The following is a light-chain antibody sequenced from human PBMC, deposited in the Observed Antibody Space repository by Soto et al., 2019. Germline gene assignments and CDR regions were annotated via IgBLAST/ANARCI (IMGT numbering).Light chain of an antibody. CDR3: GSYTIFNTMV. J-gene: IGLJ3*02. Sequence: QSALTQPASVSGSPGQSITISCTGTSSDVGGSKYVSWCQQPPGKAPRIIIYDVSDRPSGVSYRFSGSKSGNTASLTISGLQAEDEADYYCGSYTIFNTMVFGGGTKLTVL. CDR1: SSDVGGSKY. V-gene: IGLV2-14*01. CDR2: DVS.